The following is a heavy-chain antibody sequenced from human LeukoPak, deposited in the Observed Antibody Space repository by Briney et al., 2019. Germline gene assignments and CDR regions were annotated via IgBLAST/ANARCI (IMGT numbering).Heavy chain of an antibody. D-gene: IGHD2-15*01. CDR1: GGSISSYY. CDR3: ARPELHFGSTAGNHYYFDS. CDR2: IYYSGST. V-gene: IGHV4-59*12. Sequence: SETLSLTCSVSGGSISSYYWSWIRQPPGKQLEWIGYIYYSGSTNYNPSLKSRVTISIDTSKNHFSLKLTSVTAADTAVYYCARPELHFGSTAGNHYYFDSWGQGTLVIVSS. J-gene: IGHJ4*01.